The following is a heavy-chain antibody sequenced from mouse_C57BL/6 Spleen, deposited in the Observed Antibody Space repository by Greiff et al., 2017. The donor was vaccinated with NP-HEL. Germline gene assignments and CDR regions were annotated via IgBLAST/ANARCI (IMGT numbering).Heavy chain of an antibody. D-gene: IGHD3-2*02. V-gene: IGHV5-16*01. Sequence: EVHLVESEGGLVQPGSSMKLSCTASGFNFSDYYMAWVRQVPEKGLEWVANINYDGSSTYYLDSLKSRFIISRDNAKNILYLQMSSLKSEDTATYYCAREGTAQATFFDYWGQGTTLTVSS. CDR1: GFNFSDYY. CDR3: AREGTAQATFFDY. J-gene: IGHJ2*01. CDR2: INYDGSST.